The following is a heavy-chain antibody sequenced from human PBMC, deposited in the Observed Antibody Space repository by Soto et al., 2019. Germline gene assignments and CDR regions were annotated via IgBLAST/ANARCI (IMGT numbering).Heavy chain of an antibody. J-gene: IGHJ4*02. CDR2: ISYDGSNK. V-gene: IGHV3-30-3*01. Sequence: QVQLVESGGVVVQPGRSLRISCAASGFTFSSYAMHWVRQAPGKGLEWVAVISYDGSNKYYADSVKGRFTISRDNSKNTLYLQMNSLRAEDTAVYYCARAYEGDYFDYWGQGTLVTVSS. CDR3: ARAYEGDYFDY. CDR1: GFTFSSYA. D-gene: IGHD2-21*01.